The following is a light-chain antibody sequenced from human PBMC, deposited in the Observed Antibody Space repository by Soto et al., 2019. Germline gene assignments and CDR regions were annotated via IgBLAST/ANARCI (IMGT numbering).Light chain of an antibody. J-gene: IGLJ2*01. CDR3: SAYEGSDTVV. CDR1: SRDVGGYKY. V-gene: IGLV2-8*01. Sequence: QSALTQPPSASGSPGQSVTISCTGTSRDVGGYKYVSWYQQHPGKAPKLMIYEVSRRPSGVPDRFSGSKSGNTASLTVSGLQAEDEADYYCSAYEGSDTVVFGGGTKLPS. CDR2: EVS.